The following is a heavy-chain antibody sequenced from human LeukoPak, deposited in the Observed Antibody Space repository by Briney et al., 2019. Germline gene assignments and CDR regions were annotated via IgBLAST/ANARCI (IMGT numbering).Heavy chain of an antibody. J-gene: IGHJ4*02. Sequence: GGSLRLSCAASGFTFSNYAMSWVRQAPGKGLEWVSAISGSDGSTNYADSVKGRFTISRDNAKNSLYLQMNSLRAEDTALYYCAKDAWTTVTTSHFDYWGQGTLVTVSS. CDR3: AKDAWTTVTTSHFDY. V-gene: IGHV3-23*01. CDR2: ISGSDGST. D-gene: IGHD4-17*01. CDR1: GFTFSNYA.